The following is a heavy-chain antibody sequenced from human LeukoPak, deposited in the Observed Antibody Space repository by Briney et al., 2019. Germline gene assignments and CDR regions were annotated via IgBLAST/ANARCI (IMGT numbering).Heavy chain of an antibody. Sequence: GGSLRLSCAASGFIFSNYWMSWVRQAPGKGLEWVANIKQDGSEKWYVDSVKGRFTISRDNAKNTLYLQMNSLRVEDTAVYYCATLPYYYDSSGSYYFDYWGQGTLVTVSS. CDR1: GFIFSNYW. V-gene: IGHV3-7*01. CDR3: ATLPYYYDSSGSYYFDY. J-gene: IGHJ4*02. D-gene: IGHD3-22*01. CDR2: IKQDGSEK.